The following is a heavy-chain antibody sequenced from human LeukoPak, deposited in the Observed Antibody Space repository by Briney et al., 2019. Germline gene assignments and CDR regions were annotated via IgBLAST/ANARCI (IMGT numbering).Heavy chain of an antibody. Sequence: SETLSLTCTVSGGSISSSSYYWGWIRQPPGKGLECIGSIYHTGRSYYNPSLKSRVTISVDTSKNQFSLKLTSVTAADTAVYYCARHSQNNWFDPWGQGTLVTVSS. V-gene: IGHV4-39*01. CDR1: GGSISSSSYY. J-gene: IGHJ5*02. CDR3: ARHSQNNWFDP. CDR2: IYHTGRS.